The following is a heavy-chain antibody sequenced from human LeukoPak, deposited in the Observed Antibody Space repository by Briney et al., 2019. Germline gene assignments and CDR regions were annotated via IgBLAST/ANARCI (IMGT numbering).Heavy chain of an antibody. J-gene: IGHJ4*02. D-gene: IGHD6-19*01. Sequence: PGGSLRLSCAASGFTFSTYGMHWVRQAPGKGLEWVAVISYDGSNEYYADSVKGRFTISRDNSKNTLYLQMSSLRSEDTAVYYCATSPAKIAVADTGTQTNDYWGQGTLVTVSS. CDR3: ATSPAKIAVADTGTQTNDY. CDR1: GFTFSTYG. V-gene: IGHV3-30*03. CDR2: ISYDGSNE.